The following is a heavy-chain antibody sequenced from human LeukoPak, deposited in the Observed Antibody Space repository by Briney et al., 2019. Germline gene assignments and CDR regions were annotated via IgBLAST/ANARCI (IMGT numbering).Heavy chain of an antibody. CDR1: GYTFTSYA. D-gene: IGHD3-22*01. CDR3: ARERPGSYYYDSSGYPFDY. V-gene: IGHV7-4-1*02. J-gene: IGHJ4*02. CDR2: INTNTGNP. Sequence: ASVKVSCKASGYTFTSYAMNWVRQAPGQGLEWMGWINTNTGNPTYAQGFTGRFVFSLDTSVSTAYLQISSLKAEDTAVYYCARERPGSYYYDSSGYPFDYWGQGTLVTVSS.